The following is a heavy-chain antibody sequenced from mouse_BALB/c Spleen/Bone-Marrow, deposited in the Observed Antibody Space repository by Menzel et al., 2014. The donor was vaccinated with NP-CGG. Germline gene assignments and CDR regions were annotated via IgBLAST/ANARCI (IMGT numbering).Heavy chain of an antibody. CDR2: IYPGDGST. V-gene: IGHV1S56*01. D-gene: IGHD2-1*01. CDR1: GYTFTSYD. CDR3: ARDGNYRYAMDY. Sequence: QVQLQQPGPELAKPGAFVTISCKASGYTFTSYDINWVKQRPGQGLEWIGWIYPGDGSTKYNEKFKSKATLTEDKSSSTAYMQLSSLTSEDSAVDYCARDGNYRYAMDYWGQGTSVTVSS. J-gene: IGHJ4*01.